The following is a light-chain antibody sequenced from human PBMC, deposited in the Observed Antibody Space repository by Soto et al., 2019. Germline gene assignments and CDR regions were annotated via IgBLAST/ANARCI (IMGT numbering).Light chain of an antibody. CDR1: SSDVGGYNY. V-gene: IGLV2-14*01. Sequence: QSVLTQPASVSGSPGQSITISCTGTSSDVGGYNYVSWYQQHPGKAPKLMIYEVSNRPSGVSNRFSGSKSGNTASLTISGLQAEDEAAYYCSSYTSSSIVVFGGGTKVTVL. J-gene: IGLJ2*01. CDR3: SSYTSSSIVV. CDR2: EVS.